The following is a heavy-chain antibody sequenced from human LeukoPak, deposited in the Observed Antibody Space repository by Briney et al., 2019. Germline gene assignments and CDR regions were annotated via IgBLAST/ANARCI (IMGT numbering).Heavy chain of an antibody. CDR1: GGTFSSYA. V-gene: IGHV1-69*05. J-gene: IGHJ4*02. Sequence: SVKVSCKASGGTFSSYAISWVRQAPGQGLEWMGGIIPIFGTANYAQKFQGRVTITTDESTSTAYMELSSLRSEDTAVYYCAELGYCSGGSCPLGYWGQGTLVTVSS. CDR2: IIPIFGTA. D-gene: IGHD2-15*01. CDR3: AELGYCSGGSCPLGY.